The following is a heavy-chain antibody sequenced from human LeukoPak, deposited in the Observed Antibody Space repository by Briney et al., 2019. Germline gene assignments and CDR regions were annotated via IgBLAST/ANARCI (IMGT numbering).Heavy chain of an antibody. CDR2: INHSGST. D-gene: IGHD3/OR15-3a*01. Sequence: PSETLSLTCAVYGGSFSGYYWSWIRQPPGEGLEWIGEINHSGSTNYNPSLKSRVTISVDTSKNQFSLKLTSVTAADTAVYYCARGSVVGLGYWGQGTLVTVSS. CDR1: GGSFSGYY. CDR3: ARGSVVGLGY. J-gene: IGHJ4*02. V-gene: IGHV4-34*01.